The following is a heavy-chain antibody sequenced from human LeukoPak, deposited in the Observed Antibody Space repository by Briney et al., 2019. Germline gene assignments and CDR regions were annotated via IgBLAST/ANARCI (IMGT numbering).Heavy chain of an antibody. D-gene: IGHD5-18*01. J-gene: IGHJ5*02. Sequence: GASVKASCKASGYTLTDYYMHWVRQAAGHGLEWMGWIKPTSGGTNYAQKFQGRVTMTRDMSISTAYVELSRLRSDDTALYYCARGSAMVTTYRGGNWFDPWGQGALVIVSS. CDR3: ARGSAMVTTYRGGNWFDP. V-gene: IGHV1-2*02. CDR2: IKPTSGGT. CDR1: GYTLTDYY.